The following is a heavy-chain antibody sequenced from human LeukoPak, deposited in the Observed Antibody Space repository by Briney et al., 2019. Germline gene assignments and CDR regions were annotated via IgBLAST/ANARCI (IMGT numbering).Heavy chain of an antibody. V-gene: IGHV3-48*02. CDR3: SRRFDS. Sequence: GESLRLSCATSGFTLSDYSMNWVRQAPGKGLEWVSYIDGAGDTIYYADSVKGRFTISRDNAKSSLDLQMNSLSDEHTAVYYCSRRFDSWGQGTLVTVSS. CDR2: IDGAGDTI. CDR1: GFTLSDYS. J-gene: IGHJ4*02.